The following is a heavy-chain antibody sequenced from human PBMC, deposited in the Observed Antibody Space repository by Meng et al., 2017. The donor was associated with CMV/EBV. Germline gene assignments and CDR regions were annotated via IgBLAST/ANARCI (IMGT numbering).Heavy chain of an antibody. J-gene: IGHJ4*02. CDR3: AKWGPMVRRLYYFDF. CDR2: IYPDDSDT. D-gene: IGHD3-10*01. CDR1: GYSFSSHW. V-gene: IGHV5-51*01. Sequence: KVSCKGSGYSFSSHWIGWVRQMPGKGLEWMGIIYPDDSDTRYSPSFQGQVTISADKSISTAYLQWSSLKASDTAIYYCAKWGPMVRRLYYFDFWGQGTPVTSPQ.